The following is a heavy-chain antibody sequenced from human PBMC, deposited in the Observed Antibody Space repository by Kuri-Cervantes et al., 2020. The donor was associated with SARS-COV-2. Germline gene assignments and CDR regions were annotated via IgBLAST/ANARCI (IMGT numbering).Heavy chain of an antibody. V-gene: IGHV1-2*02. CDR2: INPNSGGT. CDR1: GGTFSSYA. Sequence: ASVKVSCKASGGTFSSYAISWVRQAPGQGLEWMGWINPNSGGTNYAQKFQGRVTMTRDTSINTAYMELSRLRSDDTAVYYCARGGNWAPIDYWGQGTLVTVSS. D-gene: IGHD7-27*01. CDR3: ARGGNWAPIDY. J-gene: IGHJ4*02.